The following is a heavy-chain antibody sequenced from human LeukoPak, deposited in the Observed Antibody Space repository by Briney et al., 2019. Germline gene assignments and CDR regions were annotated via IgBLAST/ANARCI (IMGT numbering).Heavy chain of an antibody. CDR1: GGSFSGYY. CDR2: IKHSGST. V-gene: IGHV4-34*01. CDR3: ARGQQWFDP. D-gene: IGHD6-13*01. Sequence: PSETLSLTCAVYGGSFSGYYWSWIRQPPGKGLEWIGEIKHSGSTNYNPSLKSRVTISVDTSKNQFSLKLSSVTAADTAVYYCARGQQWFDPWGQGTLVTVSS. J-gene: IGHJ5*02.